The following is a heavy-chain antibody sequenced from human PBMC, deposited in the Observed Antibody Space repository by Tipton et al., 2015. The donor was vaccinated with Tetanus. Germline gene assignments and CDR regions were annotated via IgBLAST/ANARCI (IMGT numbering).Heavy chain of an antibody. CDR2: TYIRGAT. J-gene: IGHJ6*02. V-gene: IGHV4-4*07. CDR1: GGSIASQY. CDR3: ARVKGACMHYGLDV. D-gene: IGHD3-16*01. Sequence: TLSLTCTVSGGSIASQYWSWIRQPAGKGLEWIGRTYIRGATTDNPSLKSRVTISVDTSENHMSLRLTSVTAADTAVYYCARVKGACMHYGLDVWGRGSTVAVAS.